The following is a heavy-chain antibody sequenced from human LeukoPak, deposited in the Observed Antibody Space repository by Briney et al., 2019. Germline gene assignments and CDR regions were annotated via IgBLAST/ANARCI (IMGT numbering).Heavy chain of an antibody. D-gene: IGHD6-19*01. CDR2: IYYSGST. V-gene: IGHV4-39*01. CDR3: ARGDSSGWYLPSTFDY. CDR1: GDSVSNKNW. J-gene: IGHJ4*02. Sequence: PSETLSLTCGVSGDSVSNKNWWNWVRQPPGKGLEWIGSIYYSGSTYYNPSLKSRVTISVDTSKNQFSLKLSSVTAADTAVYYCARGDSSGWYLPSTFDYWGQGTLVTVSS.